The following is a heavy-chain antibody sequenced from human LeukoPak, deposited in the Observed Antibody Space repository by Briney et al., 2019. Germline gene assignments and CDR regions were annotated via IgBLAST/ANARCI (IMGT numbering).Heavy chain of an antibody. CDR3: AAAPILRGEGGEHYKYGMDV. Sequence: SETLSLTCGVSVGSINSGNWWTWVRQSPGKGLEWIGDVDHKGTRNYNPSLKSRVTISADTFKNHFSLIVTSLTAADTAVYYCAAAPILRGEGGEHYKYGMDVWGQGTTVIVSS. J-gene: IGHJ6*02. CDR2: VDHKGTR. CDR1: VGSINSGNW. D-gene: IGHD2-2*02. V-gene: IGHV4/OR15-8*01.